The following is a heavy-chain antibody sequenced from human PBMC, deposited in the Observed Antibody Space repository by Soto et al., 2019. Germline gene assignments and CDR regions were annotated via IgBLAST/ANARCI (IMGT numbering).Heavy chain of an antibody. J-gene: IGHJ4*02. CDR3: ARAVAVPADFDY. V-gene: IGHV1-3*05. Sequence: QVQLVQSGAEEKKPGASVKVSCKASGYTFTGYAMHWVRQAPGQRLEWMGWINAGNGNTKYSQKFQGRVTITRDTSANTAYMELSSLRSEDTAVYYCARAVAVPADFDYWGPGTLVTVSS. D-gene: IGHD6-19*01. CDR1: GYTFTGYA. CDR2: INAGNGNT.